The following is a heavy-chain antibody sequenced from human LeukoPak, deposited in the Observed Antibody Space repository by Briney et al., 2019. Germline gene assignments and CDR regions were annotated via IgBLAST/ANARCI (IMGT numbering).Heavy chain of an antibody. CDR1: GYTFTSYY. CDR3: ARFGLGKHIEVAGIPFDI. J-gene: IGHJ3*02. Sequence: ASVKVSCKASGYTFTSYYVHWVRQAPGQGLEWMGIINPSGGSTSYAQKFQGRVTMTRDMSTSTVYMELSSLRSEDTAVYYCARFGLGKHIEVAGIPFDIWGQGTMVTVSS. D-gene: IGHD6-19*01. CDR2: INPSGGST. V-gene: IGHV1-46*01.